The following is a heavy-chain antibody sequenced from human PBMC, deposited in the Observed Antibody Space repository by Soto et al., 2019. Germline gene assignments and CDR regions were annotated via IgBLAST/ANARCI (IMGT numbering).Heavy chain of an antibody. J-gene: IGHJ4*02. CDR3: ARSAESYYDFWSGLLGFDY. CDR2: IYYSGST. Sequence: SETLSLTCTVSGGSISSYYWSWIRQPPGKGLEWIGYIYYSGSTNYNPSLKSRVTISVDTSKNQFSLKLSSVTAADTAVYYCARSAESYYDFWSGLLGFDYWGQGTLVTVSS. D-gene: IGHD3-3*01. V-gene: IGHV4-59*01. CDR1: GGSISSYY.